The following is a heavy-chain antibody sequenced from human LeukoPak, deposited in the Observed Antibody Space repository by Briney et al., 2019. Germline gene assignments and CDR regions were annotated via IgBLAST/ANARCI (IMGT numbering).Heavy chain of an antibody. CDR1: GFTFSSYS. D-gene: IGHD2-2*01. CDR3: ARRYCSSTNCYAFDF. V-gene: IGHV3-21*01. CDR2: IDTTGSYI. Sequence: GGSLRLSCATSGFTFSSYSMNWARQAPGKGLEWVSSIDTTGSYIFYADSVKGRFTISRDNAKNSLYLQMDSPRADDTAVYYCARRYCSSTNCYAFDFWGQGTLVTVSS. J-gene: IGHJ4*02.